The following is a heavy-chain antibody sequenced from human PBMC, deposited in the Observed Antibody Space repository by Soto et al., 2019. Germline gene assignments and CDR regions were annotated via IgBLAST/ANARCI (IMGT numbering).Heavy chain of an antibody. CDR1: GFTVNSNF. Sequence: EVQLVESGGGLVQPGGSLRLSCAVSGFTVNSNFMIWVRQAPGKGLECVSVIYSGGSTYYADSVKGRFTISRDNSKNMLYLQMNSLRAEDTAVYYCARDRGGPGYGHLDYWGQGTLVTVSS. D-gene: IGHD4-17*01. CDR2: IYSGGST. V-gene: IGHV3-66*01. J-gene: IGHJ4*02. CDR3: ARDRGGPGYGHLDY.